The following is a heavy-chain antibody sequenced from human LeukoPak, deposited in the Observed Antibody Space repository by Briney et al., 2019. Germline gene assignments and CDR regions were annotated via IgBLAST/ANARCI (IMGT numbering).Heavy chain of an antibody. CDR1: GFTFSSYA. D-gene: IGHD6-13*01. CDR2: ISGSGGTGT. CDR3: ARVVIAAAVGAFDI. Sequence: PGGSLRLSCAASGFTFSSYAMSWVRQAPGKGLEWVSAISGSGGTGTYYADSVKGRFTISRDNSKNTLYLQMNSLRAEDTALYHCARVVIAAAVGAFDIWGQGTMVTVSS. V-gene: IGHV3-23*01. J-gene: IGHJ3*02.